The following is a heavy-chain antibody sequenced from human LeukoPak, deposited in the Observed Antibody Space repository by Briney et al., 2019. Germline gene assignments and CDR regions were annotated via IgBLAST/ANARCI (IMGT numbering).Heavy chain of an antibody. D-gene: IGHD3-10*01. CDR2: IYNGRIT. CDR1: GDSVSISY. J-gene: IGHJ5*02. V-gene: IGHV4-59*02. CDR3: ARDWGFGELLTWLDP. Sequence: SETLSLTCIVSGDSVSISYWSWIRQPPGKGLEWIGYIYNGRITDYNPALRGRVTISVDTSKNQFSLRLRSVTAADTAVYYCARDWGFGELLTWLDPWGQGTLVTVSS.